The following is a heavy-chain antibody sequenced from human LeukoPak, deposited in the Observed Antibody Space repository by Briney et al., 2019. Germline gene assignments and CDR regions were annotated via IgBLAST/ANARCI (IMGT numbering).Heavy chain of an antibody. Sequence: SETLSLTCTVSGGSINSSSYYGGSIRQPPRKGQGLVGSMYYNCSTYYNPYLALRVTISVDTYKNQFHLKLSSVTAADTAVYYCARPGGIREIDYWGQGTLVTVSS. J-gene: IGHJ4*02. CDR3: ARPGGIREIDY. CDR1: GGSINSSSYY. V-gene: IGHV4-39*01. D-gene: IGHD2-8*02. CDR2: MYYNCST.